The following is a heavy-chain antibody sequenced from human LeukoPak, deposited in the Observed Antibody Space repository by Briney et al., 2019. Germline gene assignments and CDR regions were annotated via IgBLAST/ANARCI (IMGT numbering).Heavy chain of an antibody. CDR1: GFTFSSYD. J-gene: IGHJ4*02. CDR2: IGTAGDT. V-gene: IGHV3-13*01. CDR3: ARNGYSGSWYRN. D-gene: IGHD6-13*01. Sequence: GGSLRLSCAASGFTFSSYDMHWVRQATGKGLEWVSAIGTAGDTYYPGSVKGRFTISRENAKNSLYLQMNSLRAEDTAVYYCARNGYSGSWYRNWGQGTLVTVSS.